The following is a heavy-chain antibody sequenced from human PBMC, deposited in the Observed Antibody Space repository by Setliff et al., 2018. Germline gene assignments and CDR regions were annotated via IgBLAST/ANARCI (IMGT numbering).Heavy chain of an antibody. D-gene: IGHD4-17*01. CDR1: GFIFSTYW. CDR2: IKQDGSDK. Sequence: GGSLRLSCAASGFIFSTYWMSWVRQAPGKGLEWVANIKQDGSDKYYVDSVKGRFTISRDNAKNSLYLQMNSLRAEDTAVYYCARLRKDYGDYYYFDYWGQG. CDR3: ARLRKDYGDYYYFDY. V-gene: IGHV3-7*01. J-gene: IGHJ4*02.